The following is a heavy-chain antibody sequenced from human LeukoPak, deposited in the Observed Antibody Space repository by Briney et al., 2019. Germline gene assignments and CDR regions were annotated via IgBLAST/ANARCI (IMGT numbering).Heavy chain of an antibody. V-gene: IGHV1-69*05. CDR3: AREGEQQLTMDV. D-gene: IGHD6-13*01. CDR1: GDTFSSYA. Sequence: GSSVKVSCKASGDTFSSYAISWVRQAPGQGLEWMGGIIPIFGTANYAQKFQGRVTITTDESTSTAYMELSSLRSEDTAVYYCAREGEQQLTMDVWGKGTTVTVSS. J-gene: IGHJ6*04. CDR2: IIPIFGTA.